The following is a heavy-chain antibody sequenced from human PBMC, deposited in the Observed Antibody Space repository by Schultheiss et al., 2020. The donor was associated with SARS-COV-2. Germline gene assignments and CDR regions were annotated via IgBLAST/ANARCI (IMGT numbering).Heavy chain of an antibody. CDR2: IYHSGST. CDR1: GGSISSYY. V-gene: IGHV4-59*12. Sequence: SETLSLTCTVSGGSISSYYWSWIRQPPGKGLEWIGSIYHSGSTNYNPSLKSRVTISVDKSKNQFSLKLSSVTAADTAVYYCARYDCSSTSCYQGDAFDIWGQGTMVTVSS. CDR3: ARYDCSSTSCYQGDAFDI. J-gene: IGHJ3*02. D-gene: IGHD2-2*01.